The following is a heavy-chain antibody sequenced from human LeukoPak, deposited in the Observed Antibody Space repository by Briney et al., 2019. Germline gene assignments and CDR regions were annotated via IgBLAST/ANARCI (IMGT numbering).Heavy chain of an antibody. D-gene: IGHD5-18*01. CDR3: ARVLDVDTAVFHYYFDF. Sequence: GESLKISCQGSGYSFNTYWVGWVRQMPGKGLEWMGIIYPADSDTRYSPSFQGQVTSSADKSINTAYLQWRTLKASDSAIYYCARVLDVDTAVFHYYFDFWGQGTLVTVSS. J-gene: IGHJ4*02. CDR2: IYPADSDT. CDR1: GYSFNTYW. V-gene: IGHV5-51*01.